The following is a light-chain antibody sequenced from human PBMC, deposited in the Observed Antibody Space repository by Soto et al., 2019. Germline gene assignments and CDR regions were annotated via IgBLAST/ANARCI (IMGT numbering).Light chain of an antibody. CDR3: GTWDSSLSIFV. CDR2: EDN. CDR1: SSNIGNNY. Sequence: TQPPSVSAAPGQKVTISCSGSSSNIGNNYLSWYQQLPGTAPKLLIYEDNKRPSGIPDRFSGSKSGTSATLGITGLQTGDEADYYCGTWDSSLSIFVFGTGTKVTVL. J-gene: IGLJ1*01. V-gene: IGLV1-51*02.